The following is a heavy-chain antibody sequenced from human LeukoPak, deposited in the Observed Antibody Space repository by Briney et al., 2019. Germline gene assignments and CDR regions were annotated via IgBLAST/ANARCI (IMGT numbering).Heavy chain of an antibody. CDR1: GGTFSSYA. V-gene: IGHV1-69*05. Sequence: ASVKVSCKASGGTFSSYAISWVRQAPGQGLEWMGRIIPIFGTANYAQKFQGRVTITTDESTSTAYMELSSLRSEDTAVYYCARTGYCSSASCYGPINYYYYMDVWGKGTTVTVSS. CDR2: IIPIFGTA. J-gene: IGHJ6*03. CDR3: ARTGYCSSASCYGPINYYYYMDV. D-gene: IGHD2-2*01.